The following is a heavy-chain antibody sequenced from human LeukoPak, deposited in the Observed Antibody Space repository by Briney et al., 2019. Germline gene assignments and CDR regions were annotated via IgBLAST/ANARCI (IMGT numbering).Heavy chain of an antibody. Sequence: PGGSLRLSCVTSGFSFNTYAMSWVRQAPREGLGWVSVIDAGGTQTHYADSVKGRFTISRDNSKNTLYLQMNSLRAEDTAVYYCAKDKLGYCSGGSCYPFDYWGQGTLVTVSS. V-gene: IGHV3-23*03. J-gene: IGHJ4*02. CDR2: IDAGGTQT. CDR1: GFSFNTYA. CDR3: AKDKLGYCSGGSCYPFDY. D-gene: IGHD2-15*01.